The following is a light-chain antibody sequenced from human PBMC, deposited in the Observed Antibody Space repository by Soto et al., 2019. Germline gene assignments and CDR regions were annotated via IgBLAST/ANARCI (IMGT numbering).Light chain of an antibody. CDR1: QSVLYSSNNKNY. V-gene: IGKV4-1*01. Sequence: DIVMTQSPDSLAVSLGERATINCKPSQSVLYSSNNKNYLAWYQQKPGQPPKLLIYWASTRESGVPDRFSGSGSGTDFTLTISSLQAEDVAVYYCQHQTFGQGTKVEIK. J-gene: IGKJ1*01. CDR3: QHQT. CDR2: WAS.